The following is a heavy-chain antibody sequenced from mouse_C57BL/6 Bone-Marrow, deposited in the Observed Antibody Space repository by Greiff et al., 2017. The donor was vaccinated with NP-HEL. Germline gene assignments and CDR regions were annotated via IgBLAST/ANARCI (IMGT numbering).Heavy chain of an antibody. Sequence: DVQLQESGPGMVKPSQSLSLTCTVTGYSITSGYDWHWIRHFPGNKLEWMGYISYSGSTNYNPSLKSRISITHDTSKNHFFLKLNSVTTEDTATYYCARGWLLRPFDYWGQGTTLTVSS. V-gene: IGHV3-1*01. CDR2: ISYSGST. J-gene: IGHJ2*01. CDR3: ARGWLLRPFDY. D-gene: IGHD2-3*01. CDR1: GYSITSGYD.